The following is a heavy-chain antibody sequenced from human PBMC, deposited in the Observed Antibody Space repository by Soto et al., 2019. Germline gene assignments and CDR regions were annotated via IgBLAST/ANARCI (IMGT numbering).Heavy chain of an antibody. Sequence: GGSLRLSCIVSGFTLSDYGMSWVLQAPGKGLKWVAGISGSGDSTYYADSVKGRFTISRDNSRNTLYLQMNSLRAEDTAMYYCAKDRRGFHGSENEYYFAYRGQGTQVTVSS. CDR1: GFTLSDYG. CDR2: ISGSGDST. CDR3: AKDRRGFHGSENEYYFAY. V-gene: IGHV3-23*01. D-gene: IGHD3-10*01. J-gene: IGHJ4*02.